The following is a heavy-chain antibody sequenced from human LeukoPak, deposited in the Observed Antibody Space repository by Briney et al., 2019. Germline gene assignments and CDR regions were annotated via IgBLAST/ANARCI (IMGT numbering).Heavy chain of an antibody. Sequence: GGSLRLSCAASGFTFDDYAMHWVRHVPGKGLEWVSHISWNSGSIGYADSVKGRFTISRDNSKNTLYLQMNSLRAEDTAVYYCAKDRGYYDFWSGFDYWGQGTLVTVSS. CDR1: GFTFDDYA. D-gene: IGHD3-3*01. J-gene: IGHJ4*02. CDR2: ISWNSGSI. CDR3: AKDRGYYDFWSGFDY. V-gene: IGHV3-9*01.